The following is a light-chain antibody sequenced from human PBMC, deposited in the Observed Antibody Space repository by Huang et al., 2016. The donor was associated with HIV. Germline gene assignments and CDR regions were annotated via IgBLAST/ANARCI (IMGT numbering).Light chain of an antibody. J-gene: IGKJ5*01. V-gene: IGKV3-15*01. CDR2: TAS. CDR1: QSVGST. Sequence: DIVMTQSPATLSVSPGDRATRSCRASQSVGSTLAWYQKKPGQVPRRLFYTASTRATGVSDRFRGSGSGTEFTLTISSLQSEDLAVYYCQQYHNWPLTFGQGTRLEIK. CDR3: QQYHNWPLT.